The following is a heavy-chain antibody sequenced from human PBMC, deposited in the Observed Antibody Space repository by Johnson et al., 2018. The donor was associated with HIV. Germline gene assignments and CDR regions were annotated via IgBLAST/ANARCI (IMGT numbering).Heavy chain of an antibody. D-gene: IGHD6-6*01. CDR2: ISWNSGSI. Sequence: VQLVESGGGLVQPGRSLRLSCAASGFTFDDYAMHWVRQAPGKGLEWVSGISWNSGSIGYADSVKGRFTISRDNSKNTLYLQMNSLRAEDTAVYYCARTLGRHDDAFDIWGQGTMVTVSS. V-gene: IGHV3-9*01. CDR3: ARTLGRHDDAFDI. CDR1: GFTFDDYA. J-gene: IGHJ3*02.